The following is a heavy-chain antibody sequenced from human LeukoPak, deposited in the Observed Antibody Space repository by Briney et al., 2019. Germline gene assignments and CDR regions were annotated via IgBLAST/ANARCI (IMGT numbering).Heavy chain of an antibody. CDR3: ASWVPAAPY. J-gene: IGHJ4*02. D-gene: IGHD2-2*01. CDR1: GGSFSGYY. Sequence: SETLSLTXAVYGGSFSGYYWSWIRQPPGKGLEWIGEINHSGSTNYNPSLKSRVTISVDTSKNQFSLKLSSVTAADTAVYYCASWVPAAPYWGQGTLVTVSS. V-gene: IGHV4-34*01. CDR2: INHSGST.